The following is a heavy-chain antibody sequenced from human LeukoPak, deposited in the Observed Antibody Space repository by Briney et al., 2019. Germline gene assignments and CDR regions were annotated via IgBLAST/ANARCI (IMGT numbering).Heavy chain of an antibody. J-gene: IGHJ1*01. Sequence: SETLSLTCTVSGGPLTISYWSWIRQPPARGLEWVGYIYYTGVTNYHPSPAGRVSMSLDMSKNLISLNLDSVTAADTAVYYCVRGERCGGDCSSRQQWGQGTLVTVSS. CDR3: VRGERCGGDCSSRQQ. CDR2: IYYTGVT. D-gene: IGHD2-21*02. CDR1: GGPLTISY. V-gene: IGHV4-59*13.